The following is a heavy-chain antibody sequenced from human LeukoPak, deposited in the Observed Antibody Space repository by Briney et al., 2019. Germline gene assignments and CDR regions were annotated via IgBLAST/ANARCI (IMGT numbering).Heavy chain of an antibody. V-gene: IGHV1-69*05. CDR2: IIPIFGTA. Sequence: ASVKVSCKASGYTFTSYDISWVRQAPGQGLEWMGRIIPIFGTANYAQKFQGRVTITTDESTSTAYMELSSLRSEDTAVYYCARDHRHYYDSSGYLPTLGYWGQGTLVTVSS. D-gene: IGHD3-22*01. CDR1: GYTFTSYD. J-gene: IGHJ4*02. CDR3: ARDHRHYYDSSGYLPTLGY.